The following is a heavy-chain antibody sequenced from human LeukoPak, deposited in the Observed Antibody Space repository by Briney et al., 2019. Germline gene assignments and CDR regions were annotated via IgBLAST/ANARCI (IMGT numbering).Heavy chain of an antibody. Sequence: ASVKVSCKASGYTFTSYGISWVRQAPGQGLEWMGWISAYNGNTNYAQKLQGRVTMTTDTSTSTAYMELRSLRSDDTAVYYCARDLLKGIAAAGTTSASDYWGQGTLVTVSS. D-gene: IGHD6-13*01. CDR1: GYTFTSYG. CDR2: ISAYNGNT. V-gene: IGHV1-18*01. CDR3: ARDLLKGIAAAGTTSASDY. J-gene: IGHJ4*02.